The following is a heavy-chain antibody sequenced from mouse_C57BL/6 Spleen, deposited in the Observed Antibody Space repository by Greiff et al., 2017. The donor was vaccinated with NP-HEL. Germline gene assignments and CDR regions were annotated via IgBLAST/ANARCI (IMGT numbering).Heavy chain of an antibody. D-gene: IGHD2-4*01. J-gene: IGHJ4*01. CDR1: GFTFSSYA. CDR3: ARDRGYYDYDYAMDY. V-gene: IGHV5-4*01. CDR2: ISDGGSYT. Sequence: DVKLVESGGGLVKPGGSLKLSCAASGFTFSSYAMSWVRQTPEKRLEWVATISDGGSYTYYPDNVKGRFTISRDNAKNNLYLQMSHLKSEDTAMYYCARDRGYYDYDYAMDYWGQGTSVTVSS.